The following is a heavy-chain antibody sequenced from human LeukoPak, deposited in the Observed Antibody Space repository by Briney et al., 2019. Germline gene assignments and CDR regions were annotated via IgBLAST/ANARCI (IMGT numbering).Heavy chain of an antibody. CDR1: GYSFTSYW. V-gene: IGHV5-51*01. Sequence: GESLQISCQGSGYSFTSYWIGWLRQLPGKGLEWMGIIYPGDSDTRYSPSFQGQVTISADKSISTAYLQWSSLKASDTAMYYCARPSGLQWLLDWGQGTLVTVSS. CDR3: ARPSGLQWLLD. J-gene: IGHJ4*02. CDR2: IYPGDSDT. D-gene: IGHD6-19*01.